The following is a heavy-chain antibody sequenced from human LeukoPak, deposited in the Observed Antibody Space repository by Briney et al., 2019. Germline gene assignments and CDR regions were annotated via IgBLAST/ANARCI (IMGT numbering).Heavy chain of an antibody. Sequence: PPETLSLTCTVSGGSMRSSNFYWGWIRQPPGKGLEWIGNINYSGSTYYNPSVKSRVTLSVDVSKNRFSLNLTSVTAADTALYFCARTHFDSLGWFDPWGQGIQVIVSS. D-gene: IGHD3-9*01. CDR3: ARTHFDSLGWFDP. CDR1: GGSMRSSNFY. J-gene: IGHJ5*02. V-gene: IGHV4-39*07. CDR2: INYSGST.